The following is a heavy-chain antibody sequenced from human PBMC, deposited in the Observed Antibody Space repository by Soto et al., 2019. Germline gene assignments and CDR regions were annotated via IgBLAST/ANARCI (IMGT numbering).Heavy chain of an antibody. CDR3: GRGGFSTNWRFDY. J-gene: IGHJ4*02. CDR1: GFTFSDYA. D-gene: IGHD6-13*01. V-gene: IGHV3-33*01. CDR2: IWFDGATK. Sequence: GGSLRLSCAASGFTFSDYALHWVRQAPGKGLEWVASIWFDGATKYYADSVKGRFTISRDNSKNTVYLQMNSLRAEDSALYHCGRGGFSTNWRFDYWGQGTLVTVSS.